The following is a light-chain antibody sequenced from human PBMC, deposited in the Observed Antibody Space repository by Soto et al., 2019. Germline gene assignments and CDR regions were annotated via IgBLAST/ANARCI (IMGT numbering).Light chain of an antibody. Sequence: QSVLAQPASVSGSPGQSITISFAGTSSDVGAYNYVSWYQLHPGKAPKLIISEVTNRPSGVSSRFSGSKSANTASLTISGLRAEDEADYYCSSYTRSSTQVFGTGTKVTVL. CDR2: EVT. V-gene: IGLV2-14*01. CDR3: SSYTRSSTQV. J-gene: IGLJ1*01. CDR1: SSDVGAYNY.